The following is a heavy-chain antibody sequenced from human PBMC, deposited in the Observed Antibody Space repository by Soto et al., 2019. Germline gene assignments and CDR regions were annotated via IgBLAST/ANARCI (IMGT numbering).Heavy chain of an antibody. CDR3: ARDGGSSSWYEVAVYNWFDP. CDR1: GYSISSGYY. V-gene: IGHV4-38-2*02. J-gene: IGHJ5*02. Sequence: SETLSLTCAVSGYSISSGYYWGWIRRHPGKGLEWIGSIYHSGSTYYNPSLKRRVTISVDTSKNQFSLKLSSVTAAYTAVYYCARDGGSSSWYEVAVYNWFDPWGQGTLVTVSS. CDR2: IYHSGST. D-gene: IGHD6-13*01.